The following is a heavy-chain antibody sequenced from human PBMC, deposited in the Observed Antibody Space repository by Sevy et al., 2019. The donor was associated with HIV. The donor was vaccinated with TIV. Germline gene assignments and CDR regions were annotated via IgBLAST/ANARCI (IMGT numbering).Heavy chain of an antibody. CDR2: ISGSGGSP. D-gene: IGHD2-21*02. CDR1: GFTFSSYA. V-gene: IGHV3-23*01. Sequence: GGSLRLSCAASGFTFSSYAMSWVRQAPGQGLEWVSAISGSGGSPYYADSVKGRFTISRDNSKNTLYLQMNSLRAEDTAVYYCAKPLVVTTTRESDYWGQGTLVTVSS. CDR3: AKPLVVTTTRESDY. J-gene: IGHJ4*02.